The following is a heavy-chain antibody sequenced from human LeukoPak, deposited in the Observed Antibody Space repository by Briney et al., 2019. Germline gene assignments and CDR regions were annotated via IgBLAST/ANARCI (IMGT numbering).Heavy chain of an antibody. Sequence: GGSLRLSCAASGFTFSSYAMHWVRQAPGKGLEWVAVISYDGSNKYYADSVKGRFTISRDNSKNTLYLQMNSLRAEDTAVYYCATDFRYSGYDSPFDYWGQGTLVTISS. CDR1: GFTFSSYA. CDR2: ISYDGSNK. CDR3: ATDFRYSGYDSPFDY. V-gene: IGHV3-30*04. J-gene: IGHJ4*02. D-gene: IGHD5-12*01.